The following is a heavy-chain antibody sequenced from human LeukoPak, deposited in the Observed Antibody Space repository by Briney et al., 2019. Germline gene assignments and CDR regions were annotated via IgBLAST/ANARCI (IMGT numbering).Heavy chain of an antibody. CDR3: ARGVRRRGYSGYGGLDY. V-gene: IGHV3-20*04. J-gene: IGHJ4*02. CDR1: GFTFDDYG. D-gene: IGHD5-12*01. CDR2: ISWNGGST. Sequence: GGSLRLSCAASGFTFDDYGMSWVRQAPGKGLEWVSGISWNGGSTGYADSVKGRFTISRDNAKNSLYLQMNSLRAEDTALYYCARGVRRRGYSGYGGLDYWGQGTLVTVSS.